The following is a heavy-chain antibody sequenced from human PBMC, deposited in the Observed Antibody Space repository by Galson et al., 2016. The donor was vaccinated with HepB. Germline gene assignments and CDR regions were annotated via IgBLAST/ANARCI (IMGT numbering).Heavy chain of an antibody. J-gene: IGHJ4*02. CDR2: IYHSGST. D-gene: IGHD3-10*01. Sequence: SETLSLTCAVSGGSFSSSNWWSWVRQPPGKALEWIGEIYHSGSTNYNPSLKSRVTISVDESKNQFSLKLSSVTAADTAVYYCARVGYYYGSGSYYIFGAFDYWGQGTLVTVSS. V-gene: IGHV4-4*02. CDR3: ARVGYYYGSGSYYIFGAFDY. CDR1: GGSFSSSNW.